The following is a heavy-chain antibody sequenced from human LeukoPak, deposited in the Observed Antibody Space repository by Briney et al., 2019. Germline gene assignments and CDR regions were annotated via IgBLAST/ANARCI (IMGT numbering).Heavy chain of an antibody. CDR1: GFNFNDFG. D-gene: IGHD4-17*01. CDR3: AKTGYGDLRVFDY. V-gene: IGHV3-43D*03. CDR2: ISWDGGST. Sequence: GGSLRLSCVASGFNFNDFGMHWVRQEPGKSQEWVACISWDGGSTYYADSVRGRFTISRDNRRNSLYLYLNSLRTEDTALYYCAKTGYGDLRVFDYWGQGTLVTVSS. J-gene: IGHJ4*02.